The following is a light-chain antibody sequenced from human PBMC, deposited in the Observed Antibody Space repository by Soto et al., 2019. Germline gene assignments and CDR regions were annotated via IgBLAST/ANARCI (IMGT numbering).Light chain of an antibody. J-gene: IGLJ2*01. Sequence: QSVLTQPASVSGSPGQSITISCTGTISDVGGYNYVSWYQQYPGKAPKVMIYEVSNRPSGVSDRFSGSKSGNTASLTISGLQAEDEADYYCTAYTSSSSRVVFGGGTQLTVL. V-gene: IGLV2-14*01. CDR2: EVS. CDR3: TAYTSSSSRVV. CDR1: ISDVGGYNY.